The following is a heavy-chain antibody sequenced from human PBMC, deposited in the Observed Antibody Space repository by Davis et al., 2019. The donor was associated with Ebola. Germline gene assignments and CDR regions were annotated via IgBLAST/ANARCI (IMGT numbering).Heavy chain of an antibody. CDR3: ASRLHMTMIEGDYYDY. J-gene: IGHJ4*02. Sequence: GESLKISCATSGFTFTHYAMTWYRQAPGQGLQWVASVTASGGHTFYADSVKGRFTISRDISRSTLFLQMNGLRAEDTGVYYCASRLHMTMIEGDYYDYWGQGTMVTVSS. CDR2: VTASGGHT. D-gene: IGHD3-22*01. CDR1: GFTFTHYA. V-gene: IGHV3-23*01.